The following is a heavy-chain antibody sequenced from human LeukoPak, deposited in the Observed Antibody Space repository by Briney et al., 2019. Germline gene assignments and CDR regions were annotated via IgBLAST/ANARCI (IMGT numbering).Heavy chain of an antibody. D-gene: IGHD3-3*01. CDR1: GGTFSSYA. J-gene: IGHJ6*03. V-gene: IGHV1-8*02. CDR3: ATRLRFLGYMDV. Sequence: GASVKVSCKASGGTFSSYAISWVRQATGQGLEWMGWMNPNSGNTGYAQKFQGRVTMTRNTSISTAYMELSSLRSEDTAVYYCATRLRFLGYMDVWGKGTTVTVSS. CDR2: MNPNSGNT.